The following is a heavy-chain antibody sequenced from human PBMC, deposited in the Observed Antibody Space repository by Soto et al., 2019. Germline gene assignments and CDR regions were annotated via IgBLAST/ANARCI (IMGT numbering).Heavy chain of an antibody. CDR1: GFIFSNYG. J-gene: IGHJ4*02. D-gene: IGHD3-10*02. Sequence: QVQLVESGGGVVQPGRSLRISCAGSGFIFSNYGMHWVRQAPGKGLEWVAFISYDGSDILYADSVKGRFTISRDNSKSTLFLHMNRPRAEDTAVYFCAIVRVADSPLDHWGQGSLVTVSS. V-gene: IGHV3-30*03. CDR3: AIVRVADSPLDH. CDR2: ISYDGSDI.